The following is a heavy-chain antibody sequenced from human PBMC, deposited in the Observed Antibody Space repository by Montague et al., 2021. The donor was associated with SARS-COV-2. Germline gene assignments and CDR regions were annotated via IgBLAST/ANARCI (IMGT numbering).Heavy chain of an antibody. CDR3: AADAEVQKHRLAHFDY. J-gene: IGHJ4*02. CDR1: GFSFSDYD. Sequence: SLRLSCAASGFSFSDYDMHWVRQAPGKGLEWVSSISSTGSYIYYGDSVKGRFAISRDNAKKSLYLQMDSLRAEDTAVYYCAADAEVQKHRLAHFDYWGQGTLVTVSS. CDR2: ISSTGSYI. V-gene: IGHV3-21*01. D-gene: IGHD6-25*01.